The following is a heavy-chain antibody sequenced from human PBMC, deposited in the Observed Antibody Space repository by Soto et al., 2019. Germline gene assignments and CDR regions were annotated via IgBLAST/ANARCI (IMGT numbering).Heavy chain of an antibody. Sequence: PSETLSLTCTVSGGSISSYYWSWIRQPPGKGLEWIGYIYYSGSTNYNPSLKSRVTISVDTSKNQFSLKLSSVTAADTAVYYCAREAARGGRIDYWGQGTLVTVAS. V-gene: IGHV4-59*01. CDR2: IYYSGST. D-gene: IGHD6-6*01. CDR3: AREAARGGRIDY. J-gene: IGHJ4*02. CDR1: GGSISSYY.